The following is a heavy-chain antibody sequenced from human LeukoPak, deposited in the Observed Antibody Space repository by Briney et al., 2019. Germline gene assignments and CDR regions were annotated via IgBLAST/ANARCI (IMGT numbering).Heavy chain of an antibody. J-gene: IGHJ4*02. CDR3: ARDLKVKSADYYFDY. D-gene: IGHD2-15*01. Sequence: GRSLRLSCAASGFTFSSYGMHWVRQAPGKGLEWVVVIANDGRDKHYGESVKGRFTISRDNSRNTPYLQMNSLRAEDTAVYYCARDLKVKSADYYFDYWGQGTLVTVSS. CDR1: GFTFSSYG. V-gene: IGHV3-30*03. CDR2: IANDGRDK.